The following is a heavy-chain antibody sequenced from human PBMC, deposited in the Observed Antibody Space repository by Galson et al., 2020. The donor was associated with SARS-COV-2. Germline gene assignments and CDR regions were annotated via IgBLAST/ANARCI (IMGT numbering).Heavy chain of an antibody. CDR1: GDSVSSNSAA. D-gene: IGHD1-20*01. Sequence: SQTLSLTCAISGDSVSSNSAAWNWIRQSPSRGLEWLGRTYYRSKWYNDYAVSVKSRITINPDTSKNQLSLQLDSVTPEDTAVYFCARGGNWNSRGAFDVWGQGTVVTVSS. V-gene: IGHV6-1*01. CDR3: ARGGNWNSRGAFDV. CDR2: TYYRSKWYN. J-gene: IGHJ3*01.